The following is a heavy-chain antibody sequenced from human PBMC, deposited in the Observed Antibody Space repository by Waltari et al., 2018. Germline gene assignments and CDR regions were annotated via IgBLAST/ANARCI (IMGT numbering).Heavy chain of an antibody. D-gene: IGHD6-19*01. V-gene: IGHV4-39*01. Sequence: QLQLQESGPGLVKPSETLSLTCTVSGGSISSSSYYWGWIRQPPGKGLEWIGSIYYRWSTYYNPSLKSRVTISVDTSKNQFSLKLSSVTAADTAVYYCARHRQWLVVDYWGQGTLVTVSS. CDR2: IYYRWST. CDR3: ARHRQWLVVDY. CDR1: GGSISSSSYY. J-gene: IGHJ4*02.